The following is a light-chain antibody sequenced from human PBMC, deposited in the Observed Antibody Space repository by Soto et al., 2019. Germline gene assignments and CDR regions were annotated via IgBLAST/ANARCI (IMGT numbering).Light chain of an antibody. Sequence: QSVLTQPPSASGSPGQSVAISCTGTSGDVGGYNYVSWYQQHPGKAPKLMIYEVSKRPSGVPDRFSGSKSGNTASLTVSGLQADDEADYYCSSYAGSNNFKVFGGGTQLTVL. CDR1: SGDVGGYNY. J-gene: IGLJ2*01. CDR3: SSYAGSNNFKV. CDR2: EVS. V-gene: IGLV2-8*01.